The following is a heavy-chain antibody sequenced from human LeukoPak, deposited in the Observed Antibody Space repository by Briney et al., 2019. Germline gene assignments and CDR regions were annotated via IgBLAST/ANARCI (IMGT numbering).Heavy chain of an antibody. CDR1: GGTFSSYA. CDR2: IIPIFCTA. Sequence: SVKVSCKASGGTFSSYAISWVRQAPGQGLEWMGGIIPIFCTANYAQKFQGRVTITTDESTNTAYMELSSLRSEDTAVYYCARVAAARPVYYYYYYMDVWGKGTTVTVSS. V-gene: IGHV1-69*05. CDR3: ARVAAARPVYYYYYYMDV. D-gene: IGHD6-6*01. J-gene: IGHJ6*03.